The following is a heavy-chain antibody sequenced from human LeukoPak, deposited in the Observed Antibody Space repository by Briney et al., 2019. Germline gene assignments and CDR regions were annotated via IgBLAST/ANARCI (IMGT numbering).Heavy chain of an antibody. CDR1: GFTFSSYS. Sequence: GGSLRLSCAASGFTFSSYSINWVRQAPGKGLEWVSSISSSSSYIYYADSVKGRFTISRDNAKNSLYLQMNSLRGDDTAVYYCAKDVGKWESLHFFDYWGQGTLVTVSS. J-gene: IGHJ4*02. CDR2: ISSSSSYI. D-gene: IGHD1-26*01. CDR3: AKDVGKWESLHFFDY. V-gene: IGHV3-21*04.